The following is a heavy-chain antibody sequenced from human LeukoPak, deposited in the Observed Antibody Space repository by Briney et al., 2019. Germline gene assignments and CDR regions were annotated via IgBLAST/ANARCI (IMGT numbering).Heavy chain of an antibody. Sequence: PGGSLRLSCAASGFTFSTYAMTWVRQAPGKGLESVSLISATGSTTYYAESVRGRFTISRDNSKNTLYLQMNSLRAEDTAVYYCAKKADIVVVPDPDYNWFDPWGQGTLVTVSS. J-gene: IGHJ5*02. CDR3: AKKADIVVVPDPDYNWFDP. V-gene: IGHV3-23*01. D-gene: IGHD2-2*01. CDR1: GFTFSTYA. CDR2: ISATGSTT.